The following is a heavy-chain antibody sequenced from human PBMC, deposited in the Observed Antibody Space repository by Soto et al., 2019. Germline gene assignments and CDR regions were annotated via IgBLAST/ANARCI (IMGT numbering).Heavy chain of an antibody. D-gene: IGHD6-13*01. J-gene: IGHJ6*03. CDR2: INPSGGST. Sequence: QVQLVQSGAEVKKPGASVKVSCKASGYTFTSYYMHWVRQAPGQGLEWMGIINPSGGSTSYAQKFQGRVTMTRDTSTSTVSMELSSLRSEDTAVYYCARDTAAGRVDYYYYYYMDVWGKGTTVTVSS. V-gene: IGHV1-46*03. CDR1: GYTFTSYY. CDR3: ARDTAAGRVDYYYYYYMDV.